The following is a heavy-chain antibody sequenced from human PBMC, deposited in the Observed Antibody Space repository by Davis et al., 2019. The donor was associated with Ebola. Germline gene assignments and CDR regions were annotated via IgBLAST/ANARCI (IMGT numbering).Heavy chain of an antibody. J-gene: IGHJ6*02. CDR3: ARGMATIWYGMDV. D-gene: IGHD5-12*01. CDR1: GYTLTELS. Sequence: ASVKVSCKVSGYTLTELSMHWVRQAPGKGLEWMGGFDPEDGETIYAQKFQGRVTMTTDTSTSTAYMELRSLRSDDTAVYYCARGMATIWYGMDVWGQGTTVTVSS. V-gene: IGHV1-24*01. CDR2: FDPEDGET.